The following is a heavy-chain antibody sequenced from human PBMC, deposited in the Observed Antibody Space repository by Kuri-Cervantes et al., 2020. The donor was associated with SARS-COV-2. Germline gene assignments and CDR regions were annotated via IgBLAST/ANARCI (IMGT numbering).Heavy chain of an antibody. Sequence: GSLRLSCAVYGGSFSAYYWSWIRQPPGKGLEWIGEINHSGSTNYNPSLKGRVTISVDTSKHQLSPKLSSVTAADPAVYYCAGSPGGVFDCWGQGTLVTVSS. CDR3: AGSPGGVFDC. V-gene: IGHV4-34*01. J-gene: IGHJ4*02. D-gene: IGHD3-16*01. CDR1: GGSFSAYY. CDR2: INHSGST.